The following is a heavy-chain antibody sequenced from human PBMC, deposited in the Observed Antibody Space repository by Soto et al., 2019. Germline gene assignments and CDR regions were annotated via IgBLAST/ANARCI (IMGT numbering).Heavy chain of an antibody. Sequence: PGGSLRLSCAASGFTFSRYDVSWVRQAPGKGLEWVSSFGDGAGSTYYEDSVKGRFTISTDKSKNTLYLQMSSLRAEDTAVYYCAKVAFCSSASCYGRYGMDVWGQGTTVTVSS. D-gene: IGHD2-2*01. CDR2: FGDGAGST. J-gene: IGHJ6*02. CDR1: GFTFSRYD. CDR3: AKVAFCSSASCYGRYGMDV. V-gene: IGHV3-23*01.